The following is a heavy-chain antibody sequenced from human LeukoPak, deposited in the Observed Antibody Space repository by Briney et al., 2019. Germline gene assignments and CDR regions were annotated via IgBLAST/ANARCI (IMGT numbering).Heavy chain of an antibody. V-gene: IGHV3-23*01. J-gene: IGHJ4*02. Sequence: GGSLRLSCAASGFTFSSYAMSWVRQAPGKGLEWVSAISGSGGGTYYADSVKGRFTISRDNSKNTLYLQMNSLRAEDTAVYYCANHYDSSGYYYLNYWGQGTLVTVSS. CDR2: ISGSGGGT. CDR1: GFTFSSYA. D-gene: IGHD3-22*01. CDR3: ANHYDSSGYYYLNY.